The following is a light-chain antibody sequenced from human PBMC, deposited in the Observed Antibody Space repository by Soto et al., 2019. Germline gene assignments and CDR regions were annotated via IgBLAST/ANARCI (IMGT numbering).Light chain of an antibody. CDR3: QQYNTYSIT. CDR1: QSISSS. V-gene: IGKV1-5*03. J-gene: IGKJ5*01. CDR2: KAS. Sequence: DIQMTQSPSTLSASVGDRVTITCRASQSISSSLAWYQQKPGKAPKLLIYKASSLESGVPSRFSGSGSGTEFTLTNSSLQPDDFATYYCQQYNTYSITFGQGTRLEIK.